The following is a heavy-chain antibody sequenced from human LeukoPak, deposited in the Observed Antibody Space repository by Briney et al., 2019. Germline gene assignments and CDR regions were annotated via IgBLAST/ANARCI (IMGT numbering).Heavy chain of an antibody. CDR2: IYYSGST. Sequence: PSETLSLTCTVSGGSIRSYYWSWIRQPPGKGLEWIGYIYYSGSTSYNPSLKSRVSISVDTSKNQFSLKLNSVTAADTAVYYCARTGSTVTMLYPFDHWGQGTLVTVSS. J-gene: IGHJ4*02. D-gene: IGHD4-17*01. CDR3: ARTGSTVTMLYPFDH. CDR1: GGSIRSYY. V-gene: IGHV4-59*01.